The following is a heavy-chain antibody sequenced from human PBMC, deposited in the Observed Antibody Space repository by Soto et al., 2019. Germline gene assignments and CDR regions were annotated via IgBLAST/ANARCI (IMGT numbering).Heavy chain of an antibody. J-gene: IGHJ1*01. Sequence: GGSLRLSCAASGFTFSSYWMHWVRQAPGKGLVWVSRINSDGSSTSYADSVKGRFTISRDNAKNTLYLQMNSLRAEDTAVYYCARSDGYGDRAEYFQHWGQGTLVTVSS. D-gene: IGHD4-17*01. CDR3: ARSDGYGDRAEYFQH. V-gene: IGHV3-74*01. CDR2: INSDGSST. CDR1: GFTFSSYW.